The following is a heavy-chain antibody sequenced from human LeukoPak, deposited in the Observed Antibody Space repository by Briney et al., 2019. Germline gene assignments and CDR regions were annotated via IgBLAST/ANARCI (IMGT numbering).Heavy chain of an antibody. CDR3: AREPIVVVPAAIGASARYYFDY. J-gene: IGHJ4*02. Sequence: SETLSLTCAVYGGSFSGYYWSWIRQPPGKGLEWIGEINHSGGTNYNPSLKSRVTISVDTSKNQFSLKLSSVTAADTAVYYCAREPIVVVPAAIGASARYYFDYWGQGTLVTVSS. V-gene: IGHV4-34*01. CDR1: GGSFSGYY. D-gene: IGHD2-2*01. CDR2: INHSGGT.